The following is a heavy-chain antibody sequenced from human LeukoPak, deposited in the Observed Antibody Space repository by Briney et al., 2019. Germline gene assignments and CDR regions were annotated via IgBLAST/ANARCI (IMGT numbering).Heavy chain of an antibody. CDR1: GFHLDHYC. Sequence: GGSLRLSHAASGFHLDHYCMDWVRQPPRKGLEWVYGINWNGGSTGYADSVKRRFTISRDNAKNSLYLQMNSLRAEDTALYYCARVEDPDYYYYYMDVWGKGTTVTVSS. V-gene: IGHV3-20*03. D-gene: IGHD2-15*01. CDR3: ARVEDPDYYYYYMDV. CDR2: INWNGGST. J-gene: IGHJ6*03.